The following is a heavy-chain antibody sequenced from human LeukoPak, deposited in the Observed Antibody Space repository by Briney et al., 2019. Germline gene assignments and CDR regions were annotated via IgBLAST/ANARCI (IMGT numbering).Heavy chain of an antibody. J-gene: IGHJ3*02. CDR2: IYHSGST. Sequence: SETLSLTCTVSGYSISSGYYWGWIRQPPGKGLEWIGRIYHSGSTYYNPSLKSRVTISVDTSKNQFSLKLSSVTAADTAVYYCARDLGDSSGYYNPDAFDIWGQGTMVTVSS. D-gene: IGHD3-22*01. CDR3: ARDLGDSSGYYNPDAFDI. V-gene: IGHV4-38-2*02. CDR1: GYSISSGYY.